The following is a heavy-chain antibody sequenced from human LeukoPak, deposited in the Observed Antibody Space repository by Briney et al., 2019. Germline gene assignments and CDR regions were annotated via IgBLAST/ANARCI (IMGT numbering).Heavy chain of an antibody. CDR1: GFTFSSYE. V-gene: IGHV3-20*04. J-gene: IGHJ4*02. CDR2: INWNGGST. Sequence: SGGSLRLSCAASGFTFSSYEMNWVRQAPGKGLEWVSGINWNGGSTGYADSVKGRFTISRDNAKNSLYLQMNSLRAEDTALYYCARDAVLRNIAAAGYFDYWGQGTLVTVSS. D-gene: IGHD6-13*01. CDR3: ARDAVLRNIAAAGYFDY.